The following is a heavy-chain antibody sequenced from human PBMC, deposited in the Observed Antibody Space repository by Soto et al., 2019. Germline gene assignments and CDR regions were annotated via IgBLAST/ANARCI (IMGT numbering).Heavy chain of an antibody. CDR1: GGTFSSYA. CDR2: IIPIFGTA. D-gene: IGHD6-19*01. J-gene: IGHJ6*02. V-gene: IGHV1-69*06. Sequence: SVKVSCKASGGTFSSYAISWVREAPGQGLEWMGGIIPIFGTANYAQKFQGRVTITADKSTSTAYMELSSLRSEDTAVYYCAGDPQAVAGRKNYYYGMDVWGQGTTVTVSS. CDR3: AGDPQAVAGRKNYYYGMDV.